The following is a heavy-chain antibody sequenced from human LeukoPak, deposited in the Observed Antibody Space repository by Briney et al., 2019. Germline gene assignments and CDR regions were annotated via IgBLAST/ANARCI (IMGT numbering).Heavy chain of an antibody. CDR1: GYSFTTYW. V-gene: IGHV5-51*01. CDR3: ARGSSYLAHFDY. J-gene: IGHJ4*02. CDR2: IYPGDSDT. D-gene: IGHD1-26*01. Sequence: GESLKISCKGSGYSFTTYWIGWVRQMPGKGLEWMGIIYPGDSDTRYSPSFQGQVSISATKSISTAYLQWSSLKALDAAMYYCARGSSYLAHFDYWGQGTLVTVSS.